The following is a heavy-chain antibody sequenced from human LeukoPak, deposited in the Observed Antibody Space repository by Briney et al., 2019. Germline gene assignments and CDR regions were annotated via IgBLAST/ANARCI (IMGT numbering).Heavy chain of an antibody. Sequence: QPGGSLRLSCAASGFTVSSNYMSWVRQAPGKGLEWVSIIYSGGSTYYADSVKGRFTTSRDDSKNTLYLQMNSLRAEDTAVYYCAADFPSVDWGQGTLVTVSS. CDR1: GFTVSSNY. CDR3: AADFPSVD. J-gene: IGHJ4*02. D-gene: IGHD3-10*01. CDR2: IYSGGST. V-gene: IGHV3-53*01.